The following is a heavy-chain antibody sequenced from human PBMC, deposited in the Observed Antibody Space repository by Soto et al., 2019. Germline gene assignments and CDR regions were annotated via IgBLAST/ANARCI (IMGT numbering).Heavy chain of an antibody. J-gene: IGHJ4*02. CDR2: ISGSGGST. CDR1: GFTLSSYA. V-gene: IGHV3-23*01. D-gene: IGHD4-17*01. Sequence: PGGSLRLSCAASGFTLSSYAMSWVRQAPGKGLEWVSAISGSGGSTYYADSVKGRITISSDNSKNTLYQQMNSLRAEDTAVYYCANGLTDYGGTLYYFDYWGQGTLVTVSS. CDR3: ANGLTDYGGTLYYFDY.